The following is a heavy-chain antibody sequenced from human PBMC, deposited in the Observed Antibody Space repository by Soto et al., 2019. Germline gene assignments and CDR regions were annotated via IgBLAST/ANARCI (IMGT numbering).Heavy chain of an antibody. Sequence: SETLSLPCNVPGVSTSGSYWSWIRQTLGKGLGWVGYIHYSGSTNYNPSLKSRVTMSVDSGKNQFSLQLSSVTAADTAVYFCSKYRRTDAEGYSFDYWGQGALVTVSS. D-gene: IGHD2-15*01. J-gene: IGHJ4*02. CDR1: GVSTSGSY. V-gene: IGHV4-59*01. CDR3: SKYRRTDAEGYSFDY. CDR2: IHYSGST.